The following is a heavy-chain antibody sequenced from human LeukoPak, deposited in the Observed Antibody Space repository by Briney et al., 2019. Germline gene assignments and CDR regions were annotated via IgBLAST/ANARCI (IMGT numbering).Heavy chain of an antibody. V-gene: IGHV4-39*07. CDR1: GDSINSRSYY. J-gene: IGHJ2*01. D-gene: IGHD3-10*01. Sequence: SETLSLTCTVSGDSINSRSYYWDWIRQPPGKGLEWIGNLYYGGSTYYNPSLKSRVTISVDTSKNQFSLKLSSVTAADTAVYYCARGGRGSGSDYWYFDLWGRGTLVTVSS. CDR3: ARGGRGSGSDYWYFDL. CDR2: LYYGGST.